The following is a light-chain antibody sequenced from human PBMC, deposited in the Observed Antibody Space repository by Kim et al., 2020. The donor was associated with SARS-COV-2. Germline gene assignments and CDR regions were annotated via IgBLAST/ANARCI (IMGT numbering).Light chain of an antibody. J-gene: IGKJ3*01. CDR1: QSICSH. V-gene: IGKV1-39*01. CDR2: AAS. CDR3: QQSYIPPFT. Sequence: DIQMTQSPSSLSASVGDRVTITCRTSQSICSHLNWYHQKPGRAPKLLIYAASTLQGGVPSRFSGSGSETDFTLTISSLQPEDFGTYFWQQSYIPPFTFGPGTKVDIK.